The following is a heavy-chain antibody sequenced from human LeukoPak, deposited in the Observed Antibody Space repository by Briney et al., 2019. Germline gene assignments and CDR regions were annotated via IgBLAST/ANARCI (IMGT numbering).Heavy chain of an antibody. D-gene: IGHD3-3*01. CDR1: GFTFSSYE. V-gene: IGHV3-48*03. Sequence: GGSLRLSCAASGFTFSSYEMNWVRQAPGKGLEWVSYISSSGSTIYYEDSVKGRFTISRDNAKNSLYLQMNSLRAEDTAVYYCARDFGQRLPNDYWGQGTLVTVSS. CDR2: ISSSGSTI. J-gene: IGHJ4*02. CDR3: ARDFGQRLPNDY.